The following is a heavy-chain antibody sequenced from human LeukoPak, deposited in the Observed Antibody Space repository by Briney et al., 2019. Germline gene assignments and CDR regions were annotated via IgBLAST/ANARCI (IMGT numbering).Heavy chain of an antibody. CDR1: GFTFGDYN. CDR2: IKSKSYGGTI. Sequence: GGSLRLSCTASGFTFGDYNMNWFRQAPGKGLEWVGFIKSKSYGGTIEYAASVKGRFTISRDDSKSIAYLQMNSLKTEDTGVYYCTRDELDYDFWSGYQNLYYYMDVWGKGTTVTVSS. CDR3: TRDELDYDFWSGYQNLYYYMDV. V-gene: IGHV3-49*03. D-gene: IGHD3-3*01. J-gene: IGHJ6*03.